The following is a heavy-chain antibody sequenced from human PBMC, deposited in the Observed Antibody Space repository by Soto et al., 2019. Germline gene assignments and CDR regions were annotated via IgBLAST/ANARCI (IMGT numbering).Heavy chain of an antibody. Sequence: EVQLVESGGGLVQPGGSLRLSCAASGFTFNSYWMQWVRHAPGKGLEWVSRIDGDEDSTTXYADSVKGRFTISRDNVXXXXXXXXXXXXXXXXAVYYCVRDSHGDYWGQGTLVTVSS. CDR1: GFTFNSYW. CDR2: IDGDEDSTT. CDR3: VRDSHGDY. D-gene: IGHD2-21*01. J-gene: IGHJ4*02. V-gene: IGHV3-74*01.